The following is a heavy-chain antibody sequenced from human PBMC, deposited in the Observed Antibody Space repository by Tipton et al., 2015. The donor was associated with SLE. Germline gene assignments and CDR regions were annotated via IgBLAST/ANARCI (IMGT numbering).Heavy chain of an antibody. CDR3: ARRNSESGAFDM. V-gene: IGHV3-33*01. Sequence: RSLRLSCAASGFTFDSHGMHWVRQAPGKGLEWMAVIWYDGNVKYYADSVRGRFTISRDNSKNTLYLQMNSLRAEDTAVYYCARRNSESGAFDMWGQGTLVTVSS. CDR2: IWYDGNVK. D-gene: IGHD3-10*01. J-gene: IGHJ3*02. CDR1: GFTFDSHG.